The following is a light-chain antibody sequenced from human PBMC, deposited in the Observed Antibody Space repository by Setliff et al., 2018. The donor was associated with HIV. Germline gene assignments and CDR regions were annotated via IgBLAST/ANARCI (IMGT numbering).Light chain of an antibody. V-gene: IGLV2-14*03. CDR1: TSDIAAFKY. CDR3: SSYTSSSTLV. J-gene: IGLJ1*01. Sequence: QSALAQTASVSGSPGQSITIACTGTTSDIAAFKYISWYQQHPGTAPKLIIYEVSNRPSGVSYRFSGSKSGNTASLTISGLQAEDEADYYCSSYTSSSTLVFGTGTKVTVL. CDR2: EVS.